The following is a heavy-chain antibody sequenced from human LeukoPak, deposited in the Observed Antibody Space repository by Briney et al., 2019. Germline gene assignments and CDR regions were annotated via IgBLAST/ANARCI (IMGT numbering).Heavy chain of an antibody. CDR3: TTYTMGAFDS. CDR1: GFTFSNAW. D-gene: IGHD3-10*01. Sequence: PGGSLRLSCAASGFTFSNAWMTWVRQAPGKGLEWVGRIKSKSDGGTTDYAAPVKGRFTIPRDDSKNTVYLQMNSLKTEDTAMFYCTTYTMGAFDSWGQGTLVTVSS. CDR2: IKSKSDGGTT. V-gene: IGHV3-15*01. J-gene: IGHJ4*02.